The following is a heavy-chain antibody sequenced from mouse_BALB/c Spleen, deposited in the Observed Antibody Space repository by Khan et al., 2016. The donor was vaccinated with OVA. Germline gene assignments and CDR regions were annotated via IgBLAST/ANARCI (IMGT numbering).Heavy chain of an antibody. CDR3: ARSPLNHYGSSPFAY. V-gene: IGHV1-9*01. CDR1: GYTFSSYW. Sequence: QVRLQQSGVELMKPGASVKISCKASGYTFSSYWIQWVKQRPGHGLEWIGEILPGSGSNNYNEKFKGKATITADTSSNTAYMQLSSLTSEDSAVYYCARSPLNHYGSSPFAYWGQGTLVTVSA. D-gene: IGHD1-1*01. CDR2: ILPGSGSN. J-gene: IGHJ3*01.